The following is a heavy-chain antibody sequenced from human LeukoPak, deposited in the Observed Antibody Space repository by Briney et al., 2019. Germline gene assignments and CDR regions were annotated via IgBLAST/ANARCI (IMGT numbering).Heavy chain of an antibody. Sequence: GASVKVSCKGSGYRFTTYWIGWVRQMPGKGLEWMGNIYPGDSDTRYSPSFQGQVTISADKSISTVYLQWSSLKASDTAMYYCARRVVNNRNWYFNLWGRGTLVTVSS. V-gene: IGHV5-51*01. CDR3: ARRVVNNRNWYFNL. CDR2: IYPGDSDT. CDR1: GYRFTTYW. J-gene: IGHJ2*01. D-gene: IGHD4-23*01.